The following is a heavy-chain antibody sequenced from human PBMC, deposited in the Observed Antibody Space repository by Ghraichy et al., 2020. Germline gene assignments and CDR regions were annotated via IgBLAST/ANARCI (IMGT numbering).Heavy chain of an antibody. CDR2: IYYSGST. Sequence: SETLSLTCTVSGGSISSSSYYWGWIRQPPGKGLEWIGRIYYSGSTYYNPSLKSRVTISVDTSKNQFSLKLSSVTAADTAVYYCARGPSYDSSIDYWGQGTLVTVSS. CDR3: ARGPSYDSSIDY. J-gene: IGHJ4*02. D-gene: IGHD3-22*01. CDR1: GGSISSSSYY. V-gene: IGHV4-39*01.